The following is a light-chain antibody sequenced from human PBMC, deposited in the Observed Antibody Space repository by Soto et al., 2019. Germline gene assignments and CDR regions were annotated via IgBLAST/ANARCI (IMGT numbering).Light chain of an antibody. J-gene: IGKJ2*01. V-gene: IGKV3-20*01. CDR2: AAS. Sequence: SVLTQSPGTLSLSPGEGATLSCRTSQSIRSTYLAWYQQRPGQAPRLLIYAASSRATGIPDRFSGSGSGPDFTLTISRLEPEDFAVYYCQQYFGSLYTFGQGTKLEIK. CDR3: QQYFGSLYT. CDR1: QSIRSTY.